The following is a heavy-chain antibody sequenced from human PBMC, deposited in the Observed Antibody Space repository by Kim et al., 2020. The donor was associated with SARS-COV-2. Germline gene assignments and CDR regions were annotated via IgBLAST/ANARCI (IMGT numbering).Heavy chain of an antibody. CDR3: AKASYRDLRFDSSPFFP. CDR2: ISGTNGRT. J-gene: IGHJ5*02. V-gene: IGHV3-23*01. CDR1: GFTFPSYA. D-gene: IGHD3-22*01. Sequence: GGSLRLSCAASGFTFPSYAMNWVRQAPGKGLEWVSTISGTNGRTYDADSVKGRFTISRDNSKDMLYLQMNSLRVEDTAVYYCAKASYRDLRFDSSPFFPWGQGTLVTVSS.